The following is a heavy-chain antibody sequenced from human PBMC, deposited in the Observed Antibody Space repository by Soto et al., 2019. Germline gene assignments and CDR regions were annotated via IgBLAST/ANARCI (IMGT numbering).Heavy chain of an antibody. CDR1: GFTFSSYG. J-gene: IGHJ6*02. CDR3: ARGSRGATTVYYYYGMDV. CDR2: IWYDGSNK. V-gene: IGHV3-33*01. Sequence: QVQLVESGGGVVQPGRSLRLSCAASGFTFSSYGMHWVRQAPGKGLEWVAIIWYDGSNKYYADSVKGRLTISRDNSKNTLYLQMNSLRAEDTAVYYCARGSRGATTVYYYYGMDVWGQGTTVTVSS. D-gene: IGHD5-12*01.